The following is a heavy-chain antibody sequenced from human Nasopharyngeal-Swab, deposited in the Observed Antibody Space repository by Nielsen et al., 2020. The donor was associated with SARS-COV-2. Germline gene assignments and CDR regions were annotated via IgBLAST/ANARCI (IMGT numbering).Heavy chain of an antibody. D-gene: IGHD3-16*01. V-gene: IGHV3-23*01. CDR1: GFTFSSYA. J-gene: IGHJ4*02. CDR3: AKSKITITFGGGRDYFDY. CDR2: ISGSGGST. Sequence: SLKISCASSGFTFSSYAMSWVRQAPGKGLEWVSAISGSGGSTYHADSEKGPFTISRDNSKNTLYLQMNRLRAEDTAVYYCAKSKITITFGGGRDYFDYWGQGTLVTVSS.